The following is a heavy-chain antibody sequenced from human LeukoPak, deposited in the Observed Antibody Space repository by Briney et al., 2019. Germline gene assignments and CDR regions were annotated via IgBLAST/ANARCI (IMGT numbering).Heavy chain of an antibody. CDR1: GFTFSSYA. J-gene: IGHJ4*02. CDR2: FSGSGDST. D-gene: IGHD2-2*01. Sequence: GGSLRLSCAASGFTFSSYAMSWVRQAPGKGLEWVSGFSGSGDSTDYADSVKGRFTISRDNSKSTLYLHMNSLRAEDTAIYFCAKVKLVGYSTFDYWGQGTLVTVSS. V-gene: IGHV3-23*01. CDR3: AKVKLVGYSTFDY.